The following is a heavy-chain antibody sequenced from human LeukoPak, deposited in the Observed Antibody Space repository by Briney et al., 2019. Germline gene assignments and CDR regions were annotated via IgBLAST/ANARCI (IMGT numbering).Heavy chain of an antibody. CDR2: IYYSGST. Sequence: SETLSLTCTVSGGSISSSSYYWGWIRQPPGKGLEWIGSIYYSGSTYYNPSLKSRVTISVDTSKNQFSLKLSSVTAADTAVYYCARVTNYYDSSGYLDYWGQGTLVTVSS. CDR3: ARVTNYYDSSGYLDY. J-gene: IGHJ4*02. V-gene: IGHV4-39*07. CDR1: GGSISSSSYY. D-gene: IGHD3-22*01.